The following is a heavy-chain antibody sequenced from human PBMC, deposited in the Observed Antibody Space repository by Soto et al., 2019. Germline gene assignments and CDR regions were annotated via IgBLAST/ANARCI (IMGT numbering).Heavy chain of an antibody. CDR2: ISGSGKTI. Sequence: EVQLVESGGGMVQPGGSLRLSCAASGFSFSSYRMNWVRQAPGKGLEWLSYISGSGKTIYYADSVKGRFIVSRENAKNSRSLQMNRLGDEDTAVFYCARGVYDYVWGGQSGRGMRGDYWGQGTLVTVSS. CDR3: ARGVYDYVWGGQSGRGMRGDY. J-gene: IGHJ4*02. CDR1: GFSFSSYR. D-gene: IGHD3-16*01. V-gene: IGHV3-48*02.